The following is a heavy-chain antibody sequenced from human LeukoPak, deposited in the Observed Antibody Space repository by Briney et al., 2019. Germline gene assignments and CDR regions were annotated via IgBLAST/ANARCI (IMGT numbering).Heavy chain of an antibody. V-gene: IGHV3-20*04. CDR1: GCTFDEYG. J-gene: IGHJ4*02. CDR2: INWSGEST. CDR3: ARGGRGR. Sequence: RAGGSLRLSCAASGCTFDEYGMTWVRQAPRKGLEWVCGINWSGESTGYADSVKGRFTISRDNAKNSLYLQMNSLRADDTVIYYCARGGRGRWGQGTLVTVSS. D-gene: IGHD5-12*01.